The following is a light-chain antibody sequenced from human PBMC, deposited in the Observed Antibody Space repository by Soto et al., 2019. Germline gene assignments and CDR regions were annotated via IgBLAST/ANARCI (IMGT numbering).Light chain of an antibody. V-gene: IGLV1-44*01. J-gene: IGLJ1*01. Sequence: QSVLTQPPSASGTPGQRVTISCSGSSSNIGTNTVNWYQQLPGTASKLLIYNNNQRPSGVPDRFSGSKSGTSASLAISGLQSDIESDYYCAAWDDSLNGYVFGIGTKLTVL. CDR2: NNN. CDR1: SSNIGTNT. CDR3: AAWDDSLNGYV.